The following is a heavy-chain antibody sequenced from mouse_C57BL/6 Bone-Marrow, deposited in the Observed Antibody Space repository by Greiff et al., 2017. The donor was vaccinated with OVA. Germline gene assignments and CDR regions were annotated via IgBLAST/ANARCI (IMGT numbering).Heavy chain of an antibody. Sequence: QVQLKESGAELVRPGASVTLSCKASGYTFTDYEMHWVKQTPVHVLEWIGAIDPETGVTAYNQKFKGKAILTADKSSSTAYVELRSLTSEDSAVYYCTRGYSNYYAMDYWGQGTSVTVSS. CDR3: TRGYSNYYAMDY. CDR1: GYTFTDYE. D-gene: IGHD2-5*01. V-gene: IGHV1-15*01. J-gene: IGHJ4*01. CDR2: IDPETGVT.